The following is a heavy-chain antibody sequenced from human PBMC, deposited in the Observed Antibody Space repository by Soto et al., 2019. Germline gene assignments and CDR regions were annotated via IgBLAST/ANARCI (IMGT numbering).Heavy chain of an antibody. V-gene: IGHV3-30*18. D-gene: IGHD3-10*01. Sequence: QVQLVESGGGVVQPGRSLRLSCAASGFTFSNYGMHWVRQAPGKGLEWVALISYDGSNKYYADSVKGRLTISRDNSKTTRSLQMNSLTAEDTAVYYCAKDLLSMVRGVIKEIDYWGQGTLVTVSS. CDR2: ISYDGSNK. CDR1: GFTFSNYG. J-gene: IGHJ4*02. CDR3: AKDLLSMVRGVIKEIDY.